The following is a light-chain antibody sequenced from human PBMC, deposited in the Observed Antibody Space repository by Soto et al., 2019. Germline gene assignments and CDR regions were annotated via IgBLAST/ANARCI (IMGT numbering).Light chain of an antibody. CDR1: LSVLSTYNSKNY. CDR2: WAS. J-gene: IGKJ3*01. Sequence: DIVMTQSPDSLAVSLGERATLNCKSSLSVLSTYNSKNYLAWYQLKPGQPPKLLFYWASTRESGVPDRFSGSGSGTDFTLTIGSLQAEDVAIYYCQQYYDTPLTFGPGTKVDIK. V-gene: IGKV4-1*01. CDR3: QQYYDTPLT.